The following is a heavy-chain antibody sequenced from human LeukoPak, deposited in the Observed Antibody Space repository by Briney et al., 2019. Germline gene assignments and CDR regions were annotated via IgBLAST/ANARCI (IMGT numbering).Heavy chain of an antibody. J-gene: IGHJ3*01. CDR1: GFTFSSYA. CDR2: ISYDGSNK. V-gene: IGHV3-30*04. D-gene: IGHD2-2*01. Sequence: GRSLRLSCAASGFTFSSYAMHWVRQAPGKGLEWVAVISYDGSNKYYADSVKGRFTISRDNSKNTLYLQMNSLRAEDTAVYYCAKDGRETRGVVVPAAPCWGQGTMVTVSS. CDR3: AKDGRETRGVVVPAAPC.